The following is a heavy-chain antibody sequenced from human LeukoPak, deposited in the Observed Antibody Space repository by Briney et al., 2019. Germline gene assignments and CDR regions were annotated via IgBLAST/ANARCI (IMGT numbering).Heavy chain of an antibody. V-gene: IGHV4-31*03. D-gene: IGHD6-13*01. Sequence: SETLSRTCTVSGGSIKNGGYYWSWIRQHPGKGLEWVGFIFYNGNSHYNPSLKSRVTISVDTSKNQFSLKLSSVTAADTAVYYCARCAGIADRNWFDPWGQGTLVTVSS. CDR3: ARCAGIADRNWFDP. CDR2: IFYNGNS. CDR1: GGSIKNGGYY. J-gene: IGHJ5*02.